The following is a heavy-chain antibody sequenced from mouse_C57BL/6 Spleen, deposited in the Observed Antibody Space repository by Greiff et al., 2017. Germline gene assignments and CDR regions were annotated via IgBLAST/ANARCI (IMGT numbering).Heavy chain of an antibody. J-gene: IGHJ3*01. Sequence: EVQLQQSGPGLVKPSQSLSLTCSVTGYSITSGYYWNWIRQFPGNKLEWMGYISYDGSNNYNPSLKNRISITRDTSKNQFFLKLNSLTTEDTATYYCARERYSNVAWFAYWGQGTLVTVSA. CDR3: ARERYSNVAWFAY. CDR2: ISYDGSN. V-gene: IGHV3-6*01. D-gene: IGHD2-5*01. CDR1: GYSITSGYY.